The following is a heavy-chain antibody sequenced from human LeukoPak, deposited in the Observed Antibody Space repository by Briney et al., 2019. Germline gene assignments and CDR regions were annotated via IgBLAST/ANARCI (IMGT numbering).Heavy chain of an antibody. CDR1: GDSISRSY. CDR2: IYSSGST. V-gene: IGHV4-59*01. Sequence: SETLSLTCTVSGDSISRSYWTWIRQSPANRLEWIGCIYSSGSTRYNHSLKSRVTISEDTSKNQFSLRLSSVTAADTAVYYCARASSGAIYYYGMDVWGQGTTVTVSS. D-gene: IGHD3-10*01. CDR3: ARASSGAIYYYGMDV. J-gene: IGHJ6*02.